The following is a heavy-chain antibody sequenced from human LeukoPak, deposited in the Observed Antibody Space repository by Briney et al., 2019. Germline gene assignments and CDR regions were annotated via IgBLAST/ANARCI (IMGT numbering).Heavy chain of an antibody. D-gene: IGHD2-2*01. V-gene: IGHV4-34*01. CDR3: ARGRVGGVVPAARLFEY. CDR2: INHSGST. Sequence: SETLSLTCAVYGGSFGGYYWSWIRQPPGKGLEWIGEINHSGSTNYNPSLKSRVTISVDTSKNQFSLKLSSVTAADTAVYYCARGRVGGVVPAARLFEYWGQGTLVTVSS. CDR1: GGSFGGYY. J-gene: IGHJ4*02.